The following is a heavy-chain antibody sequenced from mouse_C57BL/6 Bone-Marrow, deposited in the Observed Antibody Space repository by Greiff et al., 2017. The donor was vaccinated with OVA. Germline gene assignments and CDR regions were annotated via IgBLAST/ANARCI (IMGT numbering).Heavy chain of an antibody. CDR3: TTLYDYDWFAY. J-gene: IGHJ3*01. Sequence: VHVKQSGAELVRPGASVKLSCTASGFNIKDDYMHWVKQRPEQGLEWIGWIDPENGDTEYASKFQGKATITADTSSNTAYLQLSSLTSEDTAVYYGTTLYDYDWFAYWGQGTLVTVSA. D-gene: IGHD2-4*01. CDR1: GFNIKDDY. CDR2: IDPENGDT. V-gene: IGHV14-4*01.